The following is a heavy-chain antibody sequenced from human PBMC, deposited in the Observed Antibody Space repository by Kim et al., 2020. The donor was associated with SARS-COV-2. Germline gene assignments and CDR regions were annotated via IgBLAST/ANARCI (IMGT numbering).Heavy chain of an antibody. CDR3: ARGPWSSSWGAYFDY. J-gene: IGHJ4*02. CDR2: INTNTGNP. V-gene: IGHV7-4-1*02. Sequence: ASVKVSCKASGYSFTTYGLNWVRQAPGQGLEWMGWINTNTGNPTYAQGFTGQFVFSVDTSVSTAYLHITSLKAEDTAAYYCARGPWSSSWGAYFDYWGQG. D-gene: IGHD6-13*01. CDR1: GYSFTTYG.